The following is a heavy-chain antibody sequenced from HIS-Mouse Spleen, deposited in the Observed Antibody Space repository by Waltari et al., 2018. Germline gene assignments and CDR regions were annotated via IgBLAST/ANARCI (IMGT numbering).Heavy chain of an antibody. V-gene: IGHV4-39*07. CDR3: AREIPYSSSWYDWYFDL. Sequence: QLQLQESGPGLVKPSETLSLTCTVSGGSISSSSYYWGWIRQPPGKGLEWIGSIYYSGRTYSNPYRRSRVTISVDTSKNQFSLKLSSVTAADTAVYYCAREIPYSSSWYDWYFDLWGRGTLVTVSS. D-gene: IGHD6-13*01. CDR2: IYYSGRT. J-gene: IGHJ2*01. CDR1: GGSISSSSYY.